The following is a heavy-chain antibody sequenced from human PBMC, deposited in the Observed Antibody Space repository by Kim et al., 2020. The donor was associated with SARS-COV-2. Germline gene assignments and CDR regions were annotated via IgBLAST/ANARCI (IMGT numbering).Heavy chain of an antibody. Sequence: GGSLRLSCAASGFTFSSYGMHWVRQAPGKGLEWVGVISYDGSNKYYADSVKGRFTISRDNSKNTLYLQMNSLRAEDTAVYYCATQATAMAGLWEPRYWGQGTLVTVSS. V-gene: IGHV3-30*03. J-gene: IGHJ4*02. CDR2: ISYDGSNK. CDR1: GFTFSSYG. D-gene: IGHD5-18*01. CDR3: ATQATAMAGLWEPRY.